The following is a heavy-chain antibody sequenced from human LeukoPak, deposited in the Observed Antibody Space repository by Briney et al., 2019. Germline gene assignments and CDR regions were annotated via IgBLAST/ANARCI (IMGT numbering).Heavy chain of an antibody. CDR3: ARNDGTYGLPFEI. CDR2: INGYNGNT. D-gene: IGHD1-26*01. J-gene: IGHJ3*02. Sequence: ASVKVSCKASGYTLSSYHMSWVRQAPGQGLEWMGWINGYNGNTKYAQKIQGRVTMTTDSSTNTAYMDLRGLRSDDTAVYYCARNDGTYGLPFEIWGQGTMVTVST. V-gene: IGHV1-18*01. CDR1: GYTLSSYH.